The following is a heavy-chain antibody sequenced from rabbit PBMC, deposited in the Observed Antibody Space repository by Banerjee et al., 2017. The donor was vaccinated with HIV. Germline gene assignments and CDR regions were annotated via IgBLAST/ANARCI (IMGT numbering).Heavy chain of an antibody. CDR1: GFDFSSYG. Sequence: QLEESAGGLVQPGGSLKLSCKASGFDFSSYGVSWVRQAPGKGLEWIGYIDPIFHVTTYATWVNGRFTISSHNAQNTLFLQLNSLTAADTATYFCVREVAAKFSLWGPGTLVTVS. D-gene: IGHD4-1*01. CDR2: IDPIFHVT. J-gene: IGHJ4*01. V-gene: IGHV1S7*01. CDR3: VREVAAKFSL.